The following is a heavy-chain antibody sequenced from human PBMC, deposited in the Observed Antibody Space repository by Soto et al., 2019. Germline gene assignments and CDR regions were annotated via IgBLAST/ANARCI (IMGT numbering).Heavy chain of an antibody. J-gene: IGHJ6*02. V-gene: IGHV1-2*02. CDR3: ARDFTTRSYGVDV. CDR2: INPNSGGT. Sequence: GASVKVSCKASGYTFTGAYIHWVRQAPGQGLEWMGCINPNSGGTEFAQKFQGRVTVPRDTSITTVYMEIKRLRWDDTGVYYCARDFTTRSYGVDVWGQGTAVTVS. D-gene: IGHD3-10*01. CDR1: GYTFTGAY.